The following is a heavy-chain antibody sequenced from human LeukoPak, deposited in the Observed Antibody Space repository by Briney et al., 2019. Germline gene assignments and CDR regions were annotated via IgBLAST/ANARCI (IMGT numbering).Heavy chain of an antibody. CDR1: GFAFSSYW. CDR2: IYSGGST. Sequence: PGGSLRLSCAASGFAFSSYWMNWVRQAPGKGLEWVSVIYSGGSTYYAASAKGRFTISRDNSKNTLYLQMNSLRAEDTAVYYCARDTPIVGAIYYYYGMDVWGQGTTVTVSS. D-gene: IGHD1-26*01. CDR3: ARDTPIVGAIYYYYGMDV. J-gene: IGHJ6*02. V-gene: IGHV3-53*01.